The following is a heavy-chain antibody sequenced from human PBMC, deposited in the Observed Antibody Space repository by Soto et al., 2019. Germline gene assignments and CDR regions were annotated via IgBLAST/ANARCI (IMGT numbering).Heavy chain of an antibody. CDR2: ISGTGGTT. V-gene: IGHV3-23*01. CDR1: GFTFSTYA. J-gene: IGHJ4*02. D-gene: IGHD5-12*01. Sequence: GGPLRLSCSASGFTFSTYAMSWVRQAPAKGLEWVSVISGTGGTTYNADSVKGRFTISRDNSKNTLFLQLNILRAEDTAVYYCARYPEYSADDATYFDDWGQGTLVTVSS. CDR3: ARYPEYSADDATYFDD.